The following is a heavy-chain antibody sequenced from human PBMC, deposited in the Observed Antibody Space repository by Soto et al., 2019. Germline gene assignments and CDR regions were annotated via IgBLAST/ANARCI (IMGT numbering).Heavy chain of an antibody. J-gene: IGHJ6*02. D-gene: IGHD5-18*01. V-gene: IGHV4-59*08. CDR2: IHYSEST. Sequence: QVQLQESDPGLVKPSETLSLTCTVSGGSISNYYWTWIRQPPGKGLEWIGYIHYSESTNYNPSLKSRVTISVDTSKNQFSLKLSSVTAADTAVYYCARGAWYSYGSYYAYDMDVWGQGTTVTVSS. CDR3: ARGAWYSYGSYYAYDMDV. CDR1: GGSISNYY.